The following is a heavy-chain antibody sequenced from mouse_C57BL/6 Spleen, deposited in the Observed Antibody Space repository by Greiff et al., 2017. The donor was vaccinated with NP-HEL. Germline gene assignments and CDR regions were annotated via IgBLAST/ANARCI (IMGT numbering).Heavy chain of an antibody. Sequence: QVQLQQSGAELVKPGASVKLSCKASGYTFTSYWMHWVKQRPGRGLEWIGRLDPNSGVTTATEKFKSKATLTVDKPSSTAYMQLSSLTSEDSAVYYCARDEGIYFDYWGQGTTLTVSS. CDR3: ARDEGIYFDY. J-gene: IGHJ2*01. CDR1: GYTFTSYW. V-gene: IGHV1-72*01. CDR2: LDPNSGVT.